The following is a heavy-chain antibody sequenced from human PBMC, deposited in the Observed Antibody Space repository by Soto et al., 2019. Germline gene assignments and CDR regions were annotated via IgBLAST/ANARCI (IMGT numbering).Heavy chain of an antibody. V-gene: IGHV4-59*01. CDR3: TRDYESGSYRNWFDP. CDR1: GGSISGYF. J-gene: IGHJ5*02. Sequence: SETLSLTCTVSGGSISGYFWSWIRQPPGRGLEWIGYVYYSGSTTYNPSLKGRVSMSVDTSKNQFSLKLSSVTAADTAVYYCTRDYESGSYRNWFDPWGQGTLVTVSS. D-gene: IGHD3-10*01. CDR2: VYYSGST.